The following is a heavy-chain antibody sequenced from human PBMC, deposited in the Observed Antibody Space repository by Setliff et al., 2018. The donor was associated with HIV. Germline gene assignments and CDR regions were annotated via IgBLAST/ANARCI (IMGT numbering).Heavy chain of an antibody. CDR1: GYTFTSYA. Sequence: GASVKVSRKASGYTFTSYAMNWVRQAPGQGLEWMGWINTNTGNPTYAQGFTGRFVFSLDTSVSTAYLQISSLKAEDTAVYYCARTPLSIAARSAWDWFDPWGQGTLVTVSS. V-gene: IGHV7-4-1*02. CDR3: ARTPLSIAARSAWDWFDP. J-gene: IGHJ5*02. CDR2: INTNTGNP. D-gene: IGHD6-6*01.